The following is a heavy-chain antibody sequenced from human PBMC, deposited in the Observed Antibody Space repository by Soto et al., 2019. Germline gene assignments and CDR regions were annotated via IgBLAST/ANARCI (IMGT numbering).Heavy chain of an antibody. D-gene: IGHD6-13*01. CDR3: ARDPSSIAERLAAARNYYYYYGMDV. J-gene: IGHJ6*02. CDR1: GYGFTSHG. Sequence: ASVKVCYKASGYGFTSHGISWVRQAAGQGLEWMGWISAYNGNTNYAQKLQGRVTMTTDPSTSTAYMELRSLRSDDTAVYYCARDPSSIAERLAAARNYYYYYGMDVWGQGTTVTVSS. V-gene: IGHV1-18*01. CDR2: ISAYNGNT.